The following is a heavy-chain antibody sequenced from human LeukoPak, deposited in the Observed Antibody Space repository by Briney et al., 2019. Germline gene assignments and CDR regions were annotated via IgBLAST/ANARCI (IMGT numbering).Heavy chain of an antibody. D-gene: IGHD3-3*01. V-gene: IGHV4-39*01. Sequence: SETLSLTCTVSGGSISSSSYYWGWIRQPPGRGLEWIGSIYYSGSTYYNPSLKSRFTISVDTSKTQFSLKLSSVTAADTAVYYCARQPPAIWSGYYFRWFDPWGQGTLVTVSS. J-gene: IGHJ5*02. CDR2: IYYSGST. CDR1: GGSISSSSYY. CDR3: ARQPPAIWSGYYFRWFDP.